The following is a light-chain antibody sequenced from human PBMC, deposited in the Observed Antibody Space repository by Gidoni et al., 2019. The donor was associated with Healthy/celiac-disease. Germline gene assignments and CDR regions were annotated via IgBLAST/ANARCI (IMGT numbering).Light chain of an antibody. CDR3: QQYNSYPYT. CDR2: DAS. V-gene: IGKV1-5*01. CDR1: QSTSSW. J-gene: IGKJ2*01. Sequence: DIQMTQSPSTLSASVGDRATITCRASQSTSSWLAWYQQKPGKAPKLLIYDASSLESGVPSRFSGSGSGTEFTLTISSLQPDDFATYYCQQYNSYPYTFXQXTKLEIK.